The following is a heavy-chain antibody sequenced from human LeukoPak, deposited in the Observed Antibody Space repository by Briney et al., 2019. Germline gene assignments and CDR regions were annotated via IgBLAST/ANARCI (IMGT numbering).Heavy chain of an antibody. D-gene: IGHD1-26*01. V-gene: IGHV3-23*01. Sequence: GGSLRLSCAASGFTFITYAMSWVRQAPGKGRGWVSAISGSGGSTYYADSVRGRFTISRDNSKNTLYLQMNSLRAEDTAVYYCAKDYQLYSGSHPFDYWGQGTLVTVSS. CDR1: GFTFITYA. CDR3: AKDYQLYSGSHPFDY. CDR2: ISGSGGST. J-gene: IGHJ4*02.